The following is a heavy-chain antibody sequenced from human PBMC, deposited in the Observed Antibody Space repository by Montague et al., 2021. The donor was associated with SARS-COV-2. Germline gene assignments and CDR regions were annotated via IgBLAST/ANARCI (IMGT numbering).Heavy chain of an antibody. CDR1: GGSMSDHY. CDR3: ARAVSVRRAVNWFDP. CDR2: IYYSGGI. V-gene: IGHV4-59*11. J-gene: IGHJ5*02. D-gene: IGHD3-10*01. Sequence: SETRSLTCTVSGGSMSDHYWAWIRQPPGKGLEWLANIYYSGGINSNASXXSRVTMSVDTSKNQFSLKLTSVTAADTAVYYCARAVSVRRAVNWFDPWGQGTLVTVSS.